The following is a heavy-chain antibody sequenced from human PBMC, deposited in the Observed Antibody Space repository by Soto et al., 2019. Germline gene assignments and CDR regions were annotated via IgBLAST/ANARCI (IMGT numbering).Heavy chain of an antibody. Sequence: SETLSLTCTFSCGSISSYYWSWIRQPPGKGLEWIGYIYYSGSTNYNPSLKSRVTISVDTSKNQFSLKLSSVTAADTAVYYCAKVKGPGDYFDYWGQGTLVTVSS. D-gene: IGHD3-10*01. CDR2: IYYSGST. V-gene: IGHV4-59*01. CDR3: AKVKGPGDYFDY. CDR1: CGSISSYY. J-gene: IGHJ4*02.